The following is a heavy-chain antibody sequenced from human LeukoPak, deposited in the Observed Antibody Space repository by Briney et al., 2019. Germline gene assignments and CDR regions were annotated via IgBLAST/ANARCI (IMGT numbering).Heavy chain of an antibody. CDR3: ARDQGTRDAFDI. D-gene: IGHD1-1*01. CDR1: GGSFSGYY. V-gene: IGHV4-34*01. J-gene: IGHJ3*02. CDR2: INHSGST. Sequence: PSETLSLTCAVYGGSFSGYYWSWIRQPPGKGLEWIGEINHSGSTNYNPSLKSRVTISVDTSKNQFSLKLSSVTAADTAVYYCARDQGTRDAFDIWGQGTMVTVSS.